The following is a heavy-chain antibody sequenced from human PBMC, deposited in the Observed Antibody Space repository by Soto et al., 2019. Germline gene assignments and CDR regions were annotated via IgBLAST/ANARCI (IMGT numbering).Heavy chain of an antibody. J-gene: IGHJ2*01. D-gene: IGHD2-15*01. CDR2: INHSGST. V-gene: IGHV4-34*01. CDR1: GGSFSGYY. CDR3: ARVLGYCSRGSCTWYFDL. Sequence: QVQLQQWGAGLLKPSETLSLTCAVYGGSFSGYYWSWIRQPPGKGLEWIGEINHSGSTNYNPSLKSRVTISVDTSKNQFSLKLSSVTAADTAVYYCARVLGYCSRGSCTWYFDLWGRGTLVTVSS.